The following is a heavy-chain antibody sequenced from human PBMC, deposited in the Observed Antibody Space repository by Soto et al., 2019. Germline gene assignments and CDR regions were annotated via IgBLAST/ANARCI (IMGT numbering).Heavy chain of an antibody. J-gene: IGHJ6*02. CDR1: GGSISSGGYY. Sequence: SETLSLTCTVSGGSISSGGYYWSWIRQHPGKGLEWIGYIYYSGSTYYNPSLKSRVTISVDTSKNQFSLKLSSVTAADTAVYYCARDIVGAKRKNYYYYGMDVWGQGTTVTVSS. V-gene: IGHV4-31*03. CDR2: IYYSGST. D-gene: IGHD1-26*01. CDR3: ARDIVGAKRKNYYYYGMDV.